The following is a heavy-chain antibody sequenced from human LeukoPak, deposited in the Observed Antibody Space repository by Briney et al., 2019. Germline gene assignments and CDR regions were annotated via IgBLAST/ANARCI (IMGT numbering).Heavy chain of an antibody. CDR1: GGSISSGGYY. CDR2: IYYSGST. V-gene: IGHV4-31*03. D-gene: IGHD6-13*01. Sequence: PSQTLSLTCTVSGGSISSGGYYWSWLRQRPGKGLEWIGYIYYSGSTYYNPSLKSRVTISVDTSKNQFSLKLSSVTAADTAVYYCARPLGGSSSWYDYWGQGTLVTVSS. CDR3: ARPLGGSSSWYDY. J-gene: IGHJ4*02.